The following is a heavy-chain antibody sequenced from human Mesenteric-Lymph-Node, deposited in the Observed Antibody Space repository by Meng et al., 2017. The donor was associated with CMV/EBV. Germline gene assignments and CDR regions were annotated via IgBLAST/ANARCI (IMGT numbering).Heavy chain of an antibody. CDR3: AREEFVAVAGTIIYYYGMDV. V-gene: IGHV3-74*01. CDR1: GFAFGNAW. CDR2: ISGGGGTT. Sequence: GGSLRLSCAASGFAFGNAWMSWVRQAAGKGLEWVSGISGGGGTTYYADSVKGRFTISRDNAKNTLYLQMNSLRAEDTAVYYCAREEFVAVAGTIIYYYGMDVWGQGTTVTVSS. J-gene: IGHJ6*02. D-gene: IGHD6-19*01.